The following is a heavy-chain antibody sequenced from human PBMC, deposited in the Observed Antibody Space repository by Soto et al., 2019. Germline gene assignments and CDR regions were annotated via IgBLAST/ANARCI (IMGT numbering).Heavy chain of an antibody. J-gene: IGHJ4*02. CDR1: RGYFSASG. V-gene: IGHV1-69*01. CDR2: FIPIFGTA. CDR3: ARSGYSYGPNID. D-gene: IGHD5-18*01. Sequence: QVQLVQSGAEVQKPGSSVKVSCRAARGYFSASGFSWVRQAPGQGLEWVGGFIPIFGTANYAPKFQDRVTMTEDESTSTVYMALSSLKSEDTAMYYCARSGYSYGPNIDWGPGTLVTVSS.